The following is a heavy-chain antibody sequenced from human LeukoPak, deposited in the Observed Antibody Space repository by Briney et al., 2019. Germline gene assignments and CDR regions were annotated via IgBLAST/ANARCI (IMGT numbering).Heavy chain of an antibody. CDR1: GFILSSFA. V-gene: IGHV3-74*01. CDR2: IKYDGSYT. Sequence: GGSLRLSCAASGFILSSFAMTWVRQAPGKGLEWVSRIKYDGSYTDYADSVKGRFTISRDNARNTLSLHMISLRAEDTAVYFCVRDGDAYNFDFWGQGVLVTVSS. D-gene: IGHD5-24*01. CDR3: VRDGDAYNFDF. J-gene: IGHJ4*02.